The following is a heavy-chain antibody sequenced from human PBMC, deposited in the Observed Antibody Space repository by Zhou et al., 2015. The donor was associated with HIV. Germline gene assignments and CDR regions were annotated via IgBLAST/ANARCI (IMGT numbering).Heavy chain of an antibody. J-gene: IGHJ3*02. CDR2: INPSGGST. D-gene: IGHD3-22*01. V-gene: IGHV1-46*01. CDR1: GYTFTSYY. CDR3: ARDLGYYDQMGNAFDI. Sequence: QVQLVQSGAEVKKPGASVKVSCKASGYTFTSYYMHWVRQAPGQGLEWMGIINPSGGSTSYAQKFQGRVTMTRDTSTSTVYMELSSLRSEDTAVYYCARDLGYYDQMGNAFDIWGQGTMVTVSS.